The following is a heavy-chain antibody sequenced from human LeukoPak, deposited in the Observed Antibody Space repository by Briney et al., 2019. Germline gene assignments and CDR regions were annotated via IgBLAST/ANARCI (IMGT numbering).Heavy chain of an antibody. Sequence: SETLSLTCTVSGGSISSSSYYWGWIRQPPGKGLEWIGIIYYSGSTYYNPSLNSRVTISVDTSKNQFSLKLSSVTAADTVVYYCAMTGGAYSYMDVWGKGTTVTVSS. CDR1: GGSISSSSYY. CDR3: AMTGGAYSYMDV. J-gene: IGHJ6*03. CDR2: IYYSGST. D-gene: IGHD4/OR15-4a*01. V-gene: IGHV4-39*01.